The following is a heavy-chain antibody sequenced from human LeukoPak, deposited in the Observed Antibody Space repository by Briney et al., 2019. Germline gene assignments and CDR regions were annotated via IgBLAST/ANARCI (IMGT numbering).Heavy chain of an antibody. Sequence: GGSLRLSCAASGFIFSDHYMNWFRQSPGKGLEWVAGISQGGRTFYAAAVRGRFSISRDNSENSLYLQMNDLRGDDSAVYRCAKDLHNWVCDFWGQGTLVTVSS. D-gene: IGHD1-20*01. CDR1: GFIFSDHY. J-gene: IGHJ4*02. CDR2: ISQGGRT. CDR3: AKDLHNWVCDF. V-gene: IGHV3-66*02.